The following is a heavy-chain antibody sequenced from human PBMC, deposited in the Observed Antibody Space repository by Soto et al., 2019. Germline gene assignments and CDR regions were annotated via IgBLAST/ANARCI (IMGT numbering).Heavy chain of an antibody. CDR3: ARGSGTVIPSYYYYYYMDV. V-gene: IGHV3-11*01. J-gene: IGHJ6*03. CDR2: ISSSGSTI. CDR1: GFTFSDYY. Sequence: GGSLRLSCAASGFTFSDYYMSWIRQAPGKGLEWVSYISSSGSTIYYADSVKGRFTISRDNAKNSLYLQMNSLRAEDTAVYYCARGSGTVIPSYYYYYYMDVWAKGPRSPSP. D-gene: IGHD4-17*01.